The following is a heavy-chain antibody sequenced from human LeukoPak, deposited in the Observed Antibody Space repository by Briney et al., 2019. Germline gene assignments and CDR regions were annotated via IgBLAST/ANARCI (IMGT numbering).Heavy chain of an antibody. CDR2: INSNSGAT. CDR3: TRDKSLVNFDY. Sequence: ASVKVSCKSSGYTITGYYIHWVRRAPGQGLEWMGWINSNSGATKYAQKFQGRVTLTRDTSITTAYMELSNLRSDDTAVFYCTRDKSLVNFDYWGQGTLVTVSS. V-gene: IGHV1-2*02. J-gene: IGHJ4*02. CDR1: GYTITGYY. D-gene: IGHD3-22*01.